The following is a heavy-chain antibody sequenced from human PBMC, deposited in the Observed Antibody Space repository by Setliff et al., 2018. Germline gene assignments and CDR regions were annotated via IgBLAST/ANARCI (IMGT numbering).Heavy chain of an antibody. CDR3: ARERGDIVATTSYYYYLDV. CDR1: GGTFSNYD. D-gene: IGHD5-12*01. Sequence: KVSCKASGGTFSNYDISWVRQAPGQGLEWMGGIIPIFGTTNYAQRFQGRVTITTDESTSTAYMELSSLRSEDTAVYYCARERGDIVATTSYYYYLDVWGKGTTVTVSS. V-gene: IGHV1-69*05. CDR2: IIPIFGTT. J-gene: IGHJ6*03.